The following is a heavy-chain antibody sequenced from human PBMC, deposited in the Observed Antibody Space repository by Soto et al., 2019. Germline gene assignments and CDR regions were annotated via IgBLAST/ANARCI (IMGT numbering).Heavy chain of an antibody. CDR2: IYYSGST. V-gene: IGHV4-31*03. CDR1: GGSISSGGYY. CDR3: ARYHDYGDPGPYGMDV. J-gene: IGHJ6*02. D-gene: IGHD4-17*01. Sequence: QVQLQESGPGLVKPSQTLSLTCTVSGGSISSGGYYWSWIRQHPGKGLEWIGYIYYSGSTLYSPSLKSRVSMSVDTSKNQFSLKVSSVTAADTAVYYCARYHDYGDPGPYGMDVWGQGTTVTVSS.